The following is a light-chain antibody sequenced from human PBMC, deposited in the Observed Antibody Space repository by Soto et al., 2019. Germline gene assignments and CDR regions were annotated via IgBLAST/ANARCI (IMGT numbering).Light chain of an antibody. J-gene: IGLJ1*01. V-gene: IGLV2-14*03. CDR3: SSYTSTSTLSV. CDR2: DVS. Sequence: QSALTQPASVSGSPGQSITISCTGTSSDIGGYNYVSWYQQLPGKVPKLIIYDVSNRPSGVSDRFSGSKSGNAASLTISGLQAEDEADYYCSSYTSTSTLSVFVPGTKVTVL. CDR1: SSDIGGYNY.